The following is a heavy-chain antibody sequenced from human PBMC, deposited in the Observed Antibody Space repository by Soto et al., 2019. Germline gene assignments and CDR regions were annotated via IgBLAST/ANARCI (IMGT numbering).Heavy chain of an antibody. V-gene: IGHV1-2*04. CDR3: ARERYSSSWSSHNWFDP. J-gene: IGHJ5*02. Sequence: GASVKLSCEACGDTFTGYYMHWVRQAPGQGLEWMGWINPNSGGTNYAQKFQGWVTMTRDTSISTAYMELSRLRSDDTAVYYCARERYSSSWSSHNWFDPWGQGTLVTVSS. D-gene: IGHD6-13*01. CDR1: GDTFTGYY. CDR2: INPNSGGT.